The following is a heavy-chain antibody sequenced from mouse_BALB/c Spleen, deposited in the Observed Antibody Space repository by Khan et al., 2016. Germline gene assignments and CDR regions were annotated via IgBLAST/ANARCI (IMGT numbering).Heavy chain of an antibody. CDR1: GFNFKDTY. V-gene: IGHV14-3*02. CDR3: ARSPYDYDVGFAY. J-gene: IGHJ3*01. CDR2: IDPANGNT. D-gene: IGHD2-4*01. Sequence: VQLQQSGAELVKPGASVKLSCTASGFNFKDTYMHWVKQRPEQGLEWIGRIDPANGNTKYDPKFQGKATITADTSSNTAYLQLSSLTSEDTAVYYCARSPYDYDVGFAYWGQGTLVTVSA.